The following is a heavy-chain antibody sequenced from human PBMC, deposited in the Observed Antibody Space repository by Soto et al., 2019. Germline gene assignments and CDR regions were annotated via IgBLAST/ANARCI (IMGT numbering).Heavy chain of an antibody. V-gene: IGHV1-69*13. CDR1: GGTFSSYA. CDR3: ARGCGGDCYSAVYNYYGMDI. D-gene: IGHD2-21*02. CDR2: IIPIFGTA. Sequence: GASVKVSCKASGGTFSSYAISWVRQAPGQGLEWMGGIIPIFGTANYAQKFQGRVTITADESTSTAYMELSSLRSEDTAVYYCARGCGGDCYSAVYNYYGMDIWGQGTTVTVSS. J-gene: IGHJ6*02.